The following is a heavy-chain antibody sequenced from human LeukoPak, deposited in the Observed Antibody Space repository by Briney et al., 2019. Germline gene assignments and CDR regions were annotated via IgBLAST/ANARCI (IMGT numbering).Heavy chain of an antibody. D-gene: IGHD3-16*01. CDR3: VGHSDY. J-gene: IGHJ4*02. CDR1: AFTFSNAW. CDR2: IKQDGSEK. Sequence: GGSLRLSCAASAFTFSNAWMNWVRQAPGKGLEWVANIKQDGSEKYYVDSVKGRFTISRDNAKNSLYLQMNSLRAEDTAVYYCVGHSDYWGQGTLVTVSS. V-gene: IGHV3-7*01.